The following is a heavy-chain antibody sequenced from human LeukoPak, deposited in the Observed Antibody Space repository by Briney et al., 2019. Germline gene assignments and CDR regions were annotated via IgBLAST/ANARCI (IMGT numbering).Heavy chain of an antibody. Sequence: GGSLRLSCAASGFTFSSYSMKWVRQAPGKGLEWVSYISSSGSTIYYADSVKGRFTISRDNAKNSLYLQMNSLRVEDTAVYYCARVSDALDYWGQGTLVTVSS. CDR1: GFTFSSYS. CDR2: ISSSGSTI. J-gene: IGHJ4*02. D-gene: IGHD2-2*01. V-gene: IGHV3-48*04. CDR3: ARVSDALDY.